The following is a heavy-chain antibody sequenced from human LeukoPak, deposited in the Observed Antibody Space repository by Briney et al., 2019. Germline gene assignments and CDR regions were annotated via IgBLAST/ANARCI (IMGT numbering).Heavy chain of an antibody. D-gene: IGHD6-6*01. Sequence: GASVKVSCKASGYTFTSYDINWVRQATGQGLEWMGWMNPNSGNTGYAQKFQGRVTMTRNTSISTAYMELSSLRSEDTAVYYCARGRTRQLVARNNWFDPWGQGTLVTVSS. J-gene: IGHJ5*02. CDR1: GYTFTSYD. V-gene: IGHV1-8*01. CDR3: ARGRTRQLVARNNWFDP. CDR2: MNPNSGNT.